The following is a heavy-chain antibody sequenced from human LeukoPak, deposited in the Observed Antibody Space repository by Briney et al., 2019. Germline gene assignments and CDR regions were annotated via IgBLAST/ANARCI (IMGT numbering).Heavy chain of an antibody. CDR1: GFSFSNAW. V-gene: IGHV3-15*01. D-gene: IGHD6-6*01. J-gene: IGHJ4*02. CDR3: TTDGAGQLGRGSPPYYFDY. CDR2: IKSKSDGGTT. Sequence: GGSLRLSCAASGFSFSNAWMYWVRQAPGKGLECVGRIKSKSDGGTTDSAAPVKGRLIISRDDSKNTLFLQMNSLKTEDTAVYYCTTDGAGQLGRGSPPYYFDYWGQGSLVTVSS.